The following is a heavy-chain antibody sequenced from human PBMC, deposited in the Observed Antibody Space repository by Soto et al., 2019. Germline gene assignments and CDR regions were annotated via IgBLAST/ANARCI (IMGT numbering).Heavy chain of an antibody. J-gene: IGHJ4*02. Sequence: SETLSLTCTVSGGSISSYYGSWVRQPPGKGMEWIGYIYYMGSTNYNPSLKSRVTISVDTSKNQFSLKLSSVTAADTAVYYCAGGDYCAGSYSLGCWGQGTLVTVSS. CDR3: AGGDYCAGSYSLGC. V-gene: IGHV4-59*01. CDR2: IYYMGST. D-gene: IGHD3-10*02. CDR1: GGSISSYY.